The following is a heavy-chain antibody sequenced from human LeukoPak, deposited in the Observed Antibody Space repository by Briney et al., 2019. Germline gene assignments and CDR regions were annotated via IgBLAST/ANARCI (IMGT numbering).Heavy chain of an antibody. V-gene: IGHV3-48*03. Sequence: GGSLRLSCAASGFTPSNYGMHWVRQAPGKGLEWVSYISSSGSTIYYADSVKGRFTISRDNAKNSLYLQMNSLRAEDTAVYYCAELGITMIGGVWGKGTTVTISS. D-gene: IGHD3-10*02. CDR2: ISSSGSTI. CDR3: AELGITMIGGV. CDR1: GFTPSNYG. J-gene: IGHJ6*04.